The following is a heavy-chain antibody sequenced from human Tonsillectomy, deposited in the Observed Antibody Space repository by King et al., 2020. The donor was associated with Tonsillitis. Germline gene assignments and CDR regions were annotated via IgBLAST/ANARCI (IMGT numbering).Heavy chain of an antibody. D-gene: IGHD3-22*01. J-gene: IGHJ3*02. Sequence: VQLQESGPGLVKPSETLSLTCTVSGGSISSYYWSWIRQPPGKGLEWIGYIYYSGSTNYNPSLKSRVTISVDTSKNQFSLKLSSVTAADTAVYYCARRTYYYVSSGSPPADAFDIWGQGTMVTVSS. CDR2: IYYSGST. CDR3: ARRTYYYVSSGSPPADAFDI. V-gene: IGHV4-59*08. CDR1: GGSISSYY.